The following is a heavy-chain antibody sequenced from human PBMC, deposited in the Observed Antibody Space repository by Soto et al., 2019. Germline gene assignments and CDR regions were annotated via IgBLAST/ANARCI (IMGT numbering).Heavy chain of an antibody. V-gene: IGHV1-3*04. D-gene: IGHD6-13*01. CDR2: ISTGNGNT. Sequence: QVQLVQSGAEVKKPGASMKVSCKASGYTFTSSAIHWVRQAPGQRPEYMGWISTGNGNTRHSQKFQGQVTISRETPANSAYLELSTLRSEDTAVYYCARDANSSRSNDAVDIWGQGTMVSFPS. CDR3: ARDANSSRSNDAVDI. CDR1: GYTFTSSA. J-gene: IGHJ3*02.